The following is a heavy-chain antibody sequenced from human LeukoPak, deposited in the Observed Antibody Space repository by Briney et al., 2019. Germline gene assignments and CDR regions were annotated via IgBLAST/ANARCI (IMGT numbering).Heavy chain of an antibody. D-gene: IGHD5-24*01. CDR1: GFTFRCHW. CDR3: AREEEMSTNTDY. V-gene: IGHV3-74*01. J-gene: IGHJ4*02. Sequence: GGSLRLSCAASGFTFRCHWKHWVRQAPGKGLVWVSRINGDGSATYYADSVKGRFSISRDNPKNTLYLHMHSLRADDTAVYYCAREEEMSTNTDYWGQGTLVTVSS. CDR2: INGDGSAT.